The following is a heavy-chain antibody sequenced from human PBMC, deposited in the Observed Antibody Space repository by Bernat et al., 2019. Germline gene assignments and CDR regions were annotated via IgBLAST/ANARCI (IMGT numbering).Heavy chain of an antibody. J-gene: IGHJ6*02. V-gene: IGHV3-48*01. CDR2: MSSGSSTI. Sequence: EVQLVESGGGLVQPGGSLRLSCVVSGFTFTSYSMNWVRQAPGKGLEWISYMSSGSSTIYYADSVKGRFTISRDNGKNSLYLQMNSLRAEDTAVYYCAKGPTTLTTYYNYYGMDVWGQGTTVTVSS. D-gene: IGHD4-17*01. CDR1: GFTFTSYS. CDR3: AKGPTTLTTYYNYYGMDV.